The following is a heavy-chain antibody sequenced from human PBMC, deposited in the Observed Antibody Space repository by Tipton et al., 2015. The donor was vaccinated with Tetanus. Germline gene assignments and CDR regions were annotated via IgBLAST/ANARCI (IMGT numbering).Heavy chain of an antibody. V-gene: IGHV3-33*01. CDR2: IWYDGSNK. D-gene: IGHD4-23*01. CDR3: ARDLSSGVVSFSPAVDY. CDR1: GFTFSSYG. Sequence: SGFTFSSYGMHWVRQAPGKGLEWVAVIWYDGSNKYYADSVKGRFTISRDNSKNTLYLQMNSLRAEDTAVYYCARDLSSGVVSFSPAVDYWGQGTLVTVSS. J-gene: IGHJ4*02.